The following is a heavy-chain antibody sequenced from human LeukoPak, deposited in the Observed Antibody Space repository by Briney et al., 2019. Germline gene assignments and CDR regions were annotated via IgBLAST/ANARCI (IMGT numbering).Heavy chain of an antibody. Sequence: ASVNVSCKVSGYTLAGLSMHSVRQAPGKGLEWMGGFDPEDGETIYAQKFQGRVTMTEDTSTDTAYMELSSLRSEDTAVYYCATGPQDYDSSGYYYFDYWGQGTLVTVSS. D-gene: IGHD3-22*01. V-gene: IGHV1-24*01. J-gene: IGHJ4*02. CDR1: GYTLAGLS. CDR3: ATGPQDYDSSGYYYFDY. CDR2: FDPEDGET.